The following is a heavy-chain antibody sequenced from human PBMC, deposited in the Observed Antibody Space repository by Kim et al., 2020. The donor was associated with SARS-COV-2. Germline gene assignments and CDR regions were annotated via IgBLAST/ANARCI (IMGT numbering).Heavy chain of an antibody. J-gene: IGHJ3*02. Sequence: FQGRVTITRDTSASTAYMELSSLRSEDTAVYYCAREVEADYGDYVGAFDIWGQGTMVTVSS. V-gene: IGHV1-3*01. D-gene: IGHD4-17*01. CDR3: AREVEADYGDYVGAFDI.